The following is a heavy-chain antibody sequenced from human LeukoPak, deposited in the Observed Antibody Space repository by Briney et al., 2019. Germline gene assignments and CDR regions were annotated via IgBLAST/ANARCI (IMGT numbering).Heavy chain of an antibody. CDR1: GGSISSHY. D-gene: IGHD3-3*01. J-gene: IGHJ5*02. V-gene: IGHV4-59*11. CDR3: ARMEGLITIFGVVTTNWFDP. Sequence: PSETLSLTCTVSGGSISSHYWSWIRQPPGKGLEWIGYIYYSGSTNYNPSLKSRATISVDTSKNQFSLKLSSVTAADTAVYYCARMEGLITIFGVVTTNWFDPWGQGTLVTVSS. CDR2: IYYSGST.